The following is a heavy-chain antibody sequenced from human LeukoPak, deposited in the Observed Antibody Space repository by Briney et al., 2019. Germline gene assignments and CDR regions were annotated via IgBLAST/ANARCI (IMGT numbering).Heavy chain of an antibody. CDR2: ISYDGSNK. Sequence: PGGSLRLSCAASGFTFSSYGMHWVRQAPGKGLEWVAVISYDGSNKYYADSVKGRFTISRDNSKNTLYLQMNSLRAEDTAVYYCAKALAVVVVAADAFDYWGQGTLVTVSS. V-gene: IGHV3-30*18. CDR1: GFTFSSYG. J-gene: IGHJ4*02. CDR3: AKALAVVVVAADAFDY. D-gene: IGHD2-15*01.